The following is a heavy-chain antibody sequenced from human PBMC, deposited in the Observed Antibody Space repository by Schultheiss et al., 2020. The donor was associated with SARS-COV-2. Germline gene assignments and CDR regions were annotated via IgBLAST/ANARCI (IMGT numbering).Heavy chain of an antibody. J-gene: IGHJ4*02. D-gene: IGHD3-16*01. Sequence: SETLSLTCAVSGGSITSSNWWSWIRQHPGKGLEWIGEINHSGSTNYNPSLKSRVIISVDTSKNQLSLQLNSVTPEDTAVYYCARGSPGFEAGWGQGTLVTVSS. V-gene: IGHV4-4*02. CDR3: ARGSPGFEAG. CDR1: GGSITSSNW. CDR2: INHSGST.